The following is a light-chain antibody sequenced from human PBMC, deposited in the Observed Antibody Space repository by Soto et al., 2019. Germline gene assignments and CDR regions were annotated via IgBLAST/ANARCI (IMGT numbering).Light chain of an antibody. V-gene: IGLV2-23*01. Sequence: QSALTQPASVSGSPEQSITIPCTGTSSDGGSYNLVSWYQQHPGKAPKVMIYEATKRPSGVSNRFSGSKSGNTASLTISGLQAEDVADYYCGAYAGSGTVVFGGGTKLTVL. CDR3: GAYAGSGTVV. CDR1: SSDGGSYNL. J-gene: IGLJ3*02. CDR2: EAT.